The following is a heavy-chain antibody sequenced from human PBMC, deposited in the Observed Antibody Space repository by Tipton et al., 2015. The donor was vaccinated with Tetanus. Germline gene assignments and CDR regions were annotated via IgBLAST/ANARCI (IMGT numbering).Heavy chain of an antibody. V-gene: IGHV4-31*03. CDR2: IYYSGST. D-gene: IGHD3-10*01. CDR1: GGSISSGGYY. Sequence: GLVKPSQTLSLTCTVSGGSISSGGYYWSWIRQHPGKGLEWIGYIYYSGSTYYNPSLKSRVTISVDTSKNQFSLKLSSVTAADTAVYYCARDRDYGSGSYENWFDPWGQGTLVTVSS. CDR3: ARDRDYGSGSYENWFDP. J-gene: IGHJ5*02.